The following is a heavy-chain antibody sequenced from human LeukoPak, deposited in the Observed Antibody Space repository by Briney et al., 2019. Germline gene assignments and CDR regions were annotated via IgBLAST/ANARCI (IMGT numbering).Heavy chain of an antibody. D-gene: IGHD1-26*01. CDR3: AHSGSYPNYYFDY. CDR2: ISSSSSTI. V-gene: IGHV3-48*01. Sequence: QAGGSLRLSCAASGFTFSSCSMNWVRQAPGKGLEWVSYISSSSSTIYYADSVKGRFTISRDNAKNSLYLQMNSLRAEDTAVYYCAHSGSYPNYYFDYWGQGTLVTVSS. J-gene: IGHJ4*02. CDR1: GFTFSSCS.